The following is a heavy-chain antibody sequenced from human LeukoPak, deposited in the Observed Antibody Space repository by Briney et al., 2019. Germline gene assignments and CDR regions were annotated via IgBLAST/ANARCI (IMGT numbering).Heavy chain of an antibody. D-gene: IGHD2-21*02. CDR3: AGLDCGGDCYPDY. V-gene: IGHV1-69*05. Sequence: SVKVSCKASGGTFSSYAINWVRQAPGQGLEWMGRIFPIFHTTNYAQKFQGRVTITTDESTSTAYMELSSLRSEDTAVYYCAGLDCGGDCYPDYWGQGTLVTVSS. CDR1: GGTFSSYA. CDR2: IFPIFHTT. J-gene: IGHJ4*02.